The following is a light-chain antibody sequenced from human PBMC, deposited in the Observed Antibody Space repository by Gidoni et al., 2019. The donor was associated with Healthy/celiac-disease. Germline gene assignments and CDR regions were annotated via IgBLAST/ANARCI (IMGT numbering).Light chain of an antibody. V-gene: IGKV2-28*01. CDR2: LGS. J-gene: IGKJ4*01. CDR3: MQARQTPQG. CDR1: QSPLHSNGYNY. Sequence: DLVMTQSPLSLHVTPGEPASISCRSSQSPLHSNGYNYLDWYLQKPGQSPQLLIYLGSNRASGVPDRFSGSGSGTDFTLKISRVEAEDVGVYYCMQARQTPQGFGGGTKVEIK.